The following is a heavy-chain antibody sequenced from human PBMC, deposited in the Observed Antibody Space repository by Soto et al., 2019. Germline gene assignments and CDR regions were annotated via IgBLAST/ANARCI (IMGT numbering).Heavy chain of an antibody. J-gene: IGHJ2*01. CDR1: GGSISVYY. Sequence: SETLSLTCTISGGSISVYYWSWIRQSPGQGLEWIGYIYDSGSPYYNPSLKTRVTISADTSKNQISLKLTSATAADTAVYFCARGVGSRPPRYRGRGTLVTVSA. CDR3: ARGVGSRPPRY. D-gene: IGHD6-6*01. CDR2: IYDSGSP. V-gene: IGHV4-59*01.